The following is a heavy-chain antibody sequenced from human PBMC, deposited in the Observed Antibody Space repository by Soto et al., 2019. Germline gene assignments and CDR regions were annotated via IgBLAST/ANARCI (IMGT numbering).Heavy chain of an antibody. CDR1: EFTFSTYA. D-gene: IGHD5-18*01. CDR2: IRSKANSYAT. V-gene: IGHV3-73*01. Sequence: PGGSLRLSCVVSEFTFSTYAMSWVRQASGKGLEWVGRIRSKANSYATAYAASVKGRFTISRDDSKNTAYLQMNSLKTEDTAVYYCTRLRDTAMLHLYYYGMDVWGQGTTVTVSS. J-gene: IGHJ6*02. CDR3: TRLRDTAMLHLYYYGMDV.